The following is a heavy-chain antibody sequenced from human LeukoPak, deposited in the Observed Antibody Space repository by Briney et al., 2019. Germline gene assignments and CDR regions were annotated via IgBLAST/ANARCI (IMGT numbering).Heavy chain of an antibody. CDR3: ARVSLTILFVDY. D-gene: IGHD3-3*01. J-gene: IGHJ4*02. CDR2: INHSGST. CDR1: GGSFSGYY. Sequence: SETLSLTCAVYGGSFSGYYWSWIRQPPGKGLEWIGEINHSGSTNYNPSLKSRVTISVDTSKNQFSLKLSSVTAADTAVYYCARVSLTILFVDYWGQGTLVTVSS. V-gene: IGHV4-34*01.